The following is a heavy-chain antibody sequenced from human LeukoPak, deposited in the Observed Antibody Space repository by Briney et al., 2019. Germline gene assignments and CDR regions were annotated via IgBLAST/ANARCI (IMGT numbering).Heavy chain of an antibody. Sequence: PGGSLRLSCAASGFTFSNYWMHWVRQAPGKGPVWVSRIDSDGNNIKYADSVKGRFTISRDNAKNTLYLQMNSLRDEDTAVYYCISSFFGDYNYWGQGTLVTVSS. CDR2: IDSDGNNI. V-gene: IGHV3-74*01. D-gene: IGHD4-17*01. CDR3: ISSFFGDYNY. J-gene: IGHJ4*02. CDR1: GFTFSNYW.